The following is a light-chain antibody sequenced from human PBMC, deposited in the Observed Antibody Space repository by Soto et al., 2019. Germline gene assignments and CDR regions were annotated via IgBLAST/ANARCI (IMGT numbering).Light chain of an antibody. CDR1: QSVTSR. CDR2: AAS. V-gene: IGKV3D-15*01. CDR3: QQYNDWVT. J-gene: IGKJ4*01. Sequence: EVVMTQSPATLSVSPGERATLSCRASQSVTSRLAWYQQKHGQAPRLLIYAASIRATGIPARFSGSGSGTEFTLTLSSLQSEDFAVYYCQQYNDWVTFGGGTKVEIK.